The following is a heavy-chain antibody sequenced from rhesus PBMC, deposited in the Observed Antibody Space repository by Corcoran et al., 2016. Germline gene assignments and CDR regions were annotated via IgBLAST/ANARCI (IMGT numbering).Heavy chain of an antibody. V-gene: IGHV4-147*01. J-gene: IGHJ6*01. CDR2: IYGGSGST. CDR3: ASAYGLDS. Sequence: QVQLQESGPGLVKPSETLSLTCVVSGGSISSNHWNWIRQPPGKGMEGIGRIYGGSGSTSYNPALTSRVTISTDTSKNQFSLKLSSVTAADTAMYYCASAYGLDSWGQGVVVTVSS. CDR1: GGSISSNH.